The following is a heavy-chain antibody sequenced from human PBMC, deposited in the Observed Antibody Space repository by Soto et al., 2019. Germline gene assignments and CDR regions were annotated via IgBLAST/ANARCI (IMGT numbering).Heavy chain of an antibody. J-gene: IGHJ4*02. V-gene: IGHV1-69*02. Sequence: SVKVSCKASGGTFRNDIITWVRQAPGQGLEWMGRIVLLLDITNYAQKFQGRVTITADKSTGTGYMELNSLRSEDTAVYYCVKNSPIGSTFSGYNGIDYWGQGTLVT. CDR3: VKNSPIGSTFSGYNGIDY. CDR2: IVLLLDIT. CDR1: GGTFRNDI. D-gene: IGHD5-12*01.